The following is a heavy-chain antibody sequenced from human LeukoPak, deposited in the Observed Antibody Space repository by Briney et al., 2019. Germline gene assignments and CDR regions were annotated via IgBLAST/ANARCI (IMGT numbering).Heavy chain of an antibody. Sequence: GGSLRLSCAASGFTFSNYALSWVRQAPGKGLEWVSDISGSGGNTYYAKSVRGRFTISRENSKNTLYLQMDNLRVEDTAVYYCARVSKPGWYDYYYMDVWGRGTTVIVSS. V-gene: IGHV3-23*01. J-gene: IGHJ6*03. CDR1: GFTFSNYA. CDR3: ARVSKPGWYDYYYMDV. D-gene: IGHD2/OR15-2a*01. CDR2: ISGSGGNT.